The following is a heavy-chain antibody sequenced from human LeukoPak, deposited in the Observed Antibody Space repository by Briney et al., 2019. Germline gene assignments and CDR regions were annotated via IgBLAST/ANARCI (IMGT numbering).Heavy chain of an antibody. CDR2: INHSGST. CDR1: GGSFSGYY. J-gene: IGHJ6*03. V-gene: IGHV4-34*01. CDR3: ARSAAQRGGYYYYMDV. Sequence: PSETLSLTCAVYGGSFSGYYWSWIRQPPGKGLEWIGEINHSGSTNYNTSLKSRVTISVDTSKNQFSLKLSSVTAADTAVYYCARSAAQRGGYYYYMDVWGKGTTVTVSS. D-gene: IGHD6-13*01.